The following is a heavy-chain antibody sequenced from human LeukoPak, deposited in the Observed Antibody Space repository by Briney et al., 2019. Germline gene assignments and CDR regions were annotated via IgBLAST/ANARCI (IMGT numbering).Heavy chain of an antibody. CDR3: ARAGSGYYPFDY. CDR1: GGSISSYY. Sequence: SETLSLTCTVSGGSISSYYWSWIRQPPGKGLEWIGYVYYSGSTNYNPSLKSRVTISVDTSKNQFSPKLSSVTAADTAVYYCARAGSGYYPFDYWGQGTLVTVSS. J-gene: IGHJ4*02. V-gene: IGHV4-59*01. CDR2: VYYSGST. D-gene: IGHD3-22*01.